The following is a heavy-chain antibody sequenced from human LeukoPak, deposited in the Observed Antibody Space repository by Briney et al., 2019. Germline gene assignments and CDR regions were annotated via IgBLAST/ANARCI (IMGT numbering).Heavy chain of an antibody. CDR2: ISYDGSNK. D-gene: IGHD6-13*01. CDR3: ARETYSSFDS. Sequence: GRSLRLSCAASGFTFSDYAMHWVRQAPGMGLEWVAIISYDGSNKYFADSVEGRFTISRDNSKNTLYLQMNSLRAEDAAVYYCARETYSSFDSWGQGTLVTVSS. J-gene: IGHJ4*02. V-gene: IGHV3-30*01. CDR1: GFTFSDYA.